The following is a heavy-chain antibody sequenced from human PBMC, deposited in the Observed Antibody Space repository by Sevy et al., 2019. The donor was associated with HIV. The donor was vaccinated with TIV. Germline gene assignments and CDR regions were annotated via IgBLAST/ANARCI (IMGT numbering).Heavy chain of an antibody. D-gene: IGHD5-12*01. CDR1: EFTFSSYG. J-gene: IGHJ4*02. V-gene: IGHV3-33*01. CDR3: ARWLHPYGSGGYYFDY. Sequence: GGSLRLSCAASEFTFSSYGMHWVRQAPGKGLEWVAVIWYDGSNKYYADSVKGRFTISRDNSKNTLYLQMNSLRAEDTAVYYCARWLHPYGSGGYYFDYWGQGTLVTVSS. CDR2: IWYDGSNK.